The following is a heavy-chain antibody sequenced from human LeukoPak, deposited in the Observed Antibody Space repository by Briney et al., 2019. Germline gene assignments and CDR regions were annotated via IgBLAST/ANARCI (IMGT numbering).Heavy chain of an antibody. D-gene: IGHD2-2*01. V-gene: IGHV3-30*18. J-gene: IGHJ4*02. CDR3: AKTTIGYCSSTSCYYSPLDY. CDR1: GSTFSSYG. CDR2: ISYDGSNK. Sequence: PGRSLRLSCAASGSTFSSYGMHWVRQAPGKGLEWVAVISYDGSNKYYADSVKGRFTISRDNSKNTLYLQMNSLRAEDTAVYYCAKTTIGYCSSTSCYYSPLDYWGQGTLVTVSS.